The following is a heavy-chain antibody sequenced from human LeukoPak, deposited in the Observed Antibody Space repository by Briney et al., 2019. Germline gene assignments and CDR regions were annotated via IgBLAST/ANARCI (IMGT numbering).Heavy chain of an antibody. CDR2: IYYSGST. V-gene: IGHV4-39*01. D-gene: IGHD3-22*01. J-gene: IGHJ4*02. Sequence: SETLSLTCTVSGDSTSNINYYWGWIRQPPGKGLEWIGSIYYSGSTYYNPSLKSRVTISVDTSKNQFSLKLSSVTAADTAVYYCASQRNDYYDSSRHDYWGQGTLVTVSS. CDR1: GDSTSNINYY. CDR3: ASQRNDYYDSSRHDY.